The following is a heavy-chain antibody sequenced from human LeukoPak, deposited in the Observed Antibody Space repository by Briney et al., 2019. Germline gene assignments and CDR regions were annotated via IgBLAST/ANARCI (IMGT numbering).Heavy chain of an antibody. CDR1: GGSISSGDYY. CDR2: IYYSGST. V-gene: IGHV4-61*08. J-gene: IGHJ4*02. CDR3: ARGRHCSSTSCLFDY. D-gene: IGHD2-2*01. Sequence: SENLSLTCTVSGGSISSGDYYWSWIRQPPGKGLEWIGYIYYSGSTNYNPSLKSRVTMSVDTSKNQFSLKLSSVTAADTAVCYCARGRHCSSTSCLFDYWGQGTLVTVSS.